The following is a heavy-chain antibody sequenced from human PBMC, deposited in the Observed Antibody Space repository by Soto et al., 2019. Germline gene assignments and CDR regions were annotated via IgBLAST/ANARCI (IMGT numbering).Heavy chain of an antibody. CDR1: GFMFNIYA. Sequence: QVQLVESGGGVVQPGRSLRLSCAASGFMFNIYAMHWVRQAPGKGLEWVAVISFDSDKKHYSDSVKGRVTISRDNSRNTLSMEMNSLRPEDTAMYYCARDWNWKSFDEWGQGTPVNVSA. J-gene: IGHJ4*02. V-gene: IGHV3-30*03. D-gene: IGHD1-1*01. CDR3: ARDWNWKSFDE. CDR2: ISFDSDKK.